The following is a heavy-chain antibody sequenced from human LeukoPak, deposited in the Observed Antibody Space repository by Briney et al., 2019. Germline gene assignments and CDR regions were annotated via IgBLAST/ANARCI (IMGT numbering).Heavy chain of an antibody. Sequence: GGSLRLSCAASEFTFSNYWMSWVRQAPGKGLERVAHTNQDGSKNYYVDSLKGRFTISRDNAKNSLYLQMNSLRAEDTAVYYCATTVPGYPDDYFDYWGQGALVTVSS. V-gene: IGHV3-7*01. J-gene: IGHJ4*02. D-gene: IGHD6-19*01. CDR1: EFTFSNYW. CDR2: TNQDGSKN. CDR3: ATTVPGYPDDYFDY.